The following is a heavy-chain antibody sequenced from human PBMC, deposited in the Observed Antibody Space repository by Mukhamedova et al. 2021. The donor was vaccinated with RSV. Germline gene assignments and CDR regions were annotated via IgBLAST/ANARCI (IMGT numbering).Heavy chain of an antibody. V-gene: IGHV3-23*01. CDR2: ISGSGDST. D-gene: IGHD3-10*01. CDR3: ARAGYGSGVTNWFDP. Sequence: VSGISGSGDSTHYADSVKGRFTISRDNSKNTLYVQMNSLRVEDTAVYYCARAGYGSGVTNWFDPWGQGTLVTVSS. J-gene: IGHJ5*02.